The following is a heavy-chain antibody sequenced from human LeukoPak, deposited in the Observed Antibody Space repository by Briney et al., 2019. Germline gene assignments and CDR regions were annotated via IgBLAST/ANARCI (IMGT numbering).Heavy chain of an antibody. CDR3: ASLVGAKGY. D-gene: IGHD1-26*01. J-gene: IGHJ4*02. CDR2: LYHSGST. V-gene: IGHV4-38-2*02. Sequence: SETLSLTCTVSGYSISSGYYWGWIRQPPGKGLEWIGSLYHSGSTYYNPSLKSRVTISVDTSKNQFSLKLSSVTAADTAVYYCASLVGAKGYWGQGTLVTVSS. CDR1: GYSISSGYY.